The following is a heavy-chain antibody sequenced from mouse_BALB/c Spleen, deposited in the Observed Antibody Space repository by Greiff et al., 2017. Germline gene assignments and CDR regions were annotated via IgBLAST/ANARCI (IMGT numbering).Heavy chain of an antibody. CDR1: GFTFSSYA. CDR3: ARGGITTFFDY. D-gene: IGHD2-4*01. Sequence: EVQRVESGGGLVKPGGSLKLSCAASGFTFSSYAMSWVRQSPEKRLEWVAEISSGGSYTYYPDSVKGRFTISRDNAKNNLYLQMSSLKSEDTAMDYCARGGITTFFDYWGQGTTLTVSS. J-gene: IGHJ2*01. CDR2: ISSGGSYT. V-gene: IGHV5-6*01.